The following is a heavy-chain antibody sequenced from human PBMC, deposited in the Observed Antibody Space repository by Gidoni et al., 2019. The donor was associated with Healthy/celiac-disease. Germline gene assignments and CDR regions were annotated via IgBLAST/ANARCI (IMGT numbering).Heavy chain of an antibody. CDR3: ARVLTHLREGPYYFDY. J-gene: IGHJ4*02. D-gene: IGHD1-26*01. Sequence: ISRDNAKNSLYLQMNSLRDEDTAVYYCARVLTHLREGPYYFDYWGQGTLVTVAS. V-gene: IGHV3-11*01.